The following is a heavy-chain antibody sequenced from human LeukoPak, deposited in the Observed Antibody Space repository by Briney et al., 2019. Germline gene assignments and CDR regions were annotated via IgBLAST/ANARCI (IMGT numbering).Heavy chain of an antibody. V-gene: IGHV3-30-3*01. D-gene: IGHD4-17*01. Sequence: GGSLRLSCAASGFTFSSYAMSWVRQAPGKGLEWVAVISYDGSNKYYADSVKGRFTISRDNSKNTLYLQMNSLRAEDTAVYYCARDRSPYSGYGDLVGYWGQGTLVTVSS. CDR2: ISYDGSNK. J-gene: IGHJ4*02. CDR3: ARDRSPYSGYGDLVGY. CDR1: GFTFSSYA.